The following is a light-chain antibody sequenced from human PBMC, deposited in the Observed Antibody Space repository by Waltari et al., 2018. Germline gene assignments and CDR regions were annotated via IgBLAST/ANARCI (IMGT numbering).Light chain of an antibody. CDR2: GAS. CDR3: QQYNNWPRT. J-gene: IGKJ1*01. Sequence: EIVMTQSPATLSVSPGERATLSCRASQSVSSNLAWYQQKPGQAPRLLIYGASTRATDIPARISGSGSGTEFTLTISSLQSEDFAVYYCQQYNNWPRTFGQGTEVEIK. V-gene: IGKV3-15*01. CDR1: QSVSSN.